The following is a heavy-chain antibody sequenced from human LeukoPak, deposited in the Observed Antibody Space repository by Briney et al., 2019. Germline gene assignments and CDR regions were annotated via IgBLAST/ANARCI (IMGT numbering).Heavy chain of an antibody. Sequence: SETLSLTCAVSGGSISSINLWSWVRQPPGKGLEWIGEMYLSGTTHYNPSLKSRVTISINKSRNQLSLELSSVTAADTAVYYCAGLEGRYSTGLYYYFDYWGQGILVTVSS. CDR3: AGLEGRYSTGLYYYFDY. CDR2: MYLSGTT. V-gene: IGHV4-4*02. J-gene: IGHJ4*02. D-gene: IGHD6-19*01. CDR1: GGSISSINL.